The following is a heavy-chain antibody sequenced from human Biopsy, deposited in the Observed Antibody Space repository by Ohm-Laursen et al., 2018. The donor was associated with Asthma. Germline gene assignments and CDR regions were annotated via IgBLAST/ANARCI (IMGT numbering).Heavy chain of an antibody. D-gene: IGHD5-12*01. CDR3: ARGYSGSDRIVYYYSGLEV. CDR1: GDSFSNYA. CDR2: LIPVLGTP. Sequence: SVKVSCKASGDSFSNYAISWVRQAPGQGLEWMGGLIPVLGTPDHAQMFEGRVTITADESTSTAYMELSSLSSEDTAVCYCARGYSGSDRIVYYYSGLEVWGQGTTVTASS. V-gene: IGHV1-69*13. J-gene: IGHJ6*02.